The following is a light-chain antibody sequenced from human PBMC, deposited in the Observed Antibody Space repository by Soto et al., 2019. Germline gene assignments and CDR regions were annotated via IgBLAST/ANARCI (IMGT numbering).Light chain of an antibody. V-gene: IGKV3-15*01. CDR1: QSVSSN. CDR3: QQRNQWPT. Sequence: IVMTQSPATLSVSPGKRATLYCRASQSVSSNLAWYQQTPGQAPRLLIYGASTRATGIPARFSGSGSGTDFTLTIRPLEAADVGVYYCQQRNQWPTCGQGTRREI. J-gene: IGKJ5*01. CDR2: GAS.